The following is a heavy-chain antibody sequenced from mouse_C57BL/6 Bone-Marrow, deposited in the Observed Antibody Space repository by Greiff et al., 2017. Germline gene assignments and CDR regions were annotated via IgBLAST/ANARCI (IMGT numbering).Heavy chain of an antibody. J-gene: IGHJ2*01. V-gene: IGHV1-7*01. Sequence: QVHVKQSGAELAKPGASVKLSCKASGYTFNSYWMHLVKQRPGPGLEWIGYINPCCGYTKYNQKFKDKATFTADKSSSTAYMQLSSLTYDDSAVSYCARPYYYGFPYYFDYWGQGTTLTVSS. CDR1: GYTFNSYW. D-gene: IGHD1-1*01. CDR3: ARPYYYGFPYYFDY. CDR2: INPCCGYT.